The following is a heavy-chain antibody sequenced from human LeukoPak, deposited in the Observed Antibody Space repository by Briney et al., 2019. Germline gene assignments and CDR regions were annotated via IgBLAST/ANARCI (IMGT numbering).Heavy chain of an antibody. Sequence: KPSETLSLTCAVSDYSISSGYYWGWIRQPPGKGLEWIGSIYHSGTTYCNPSLKSRVTISVDTSKNQFSLKLSSVTAADTAVYYCARQPTSGSYSWGQGTLVTVSS. V-gene: IGHV4-38-2*01. CDR3: ARQPTSGSYS. D-gene: IGHD1-26*01. J-gene: IGHJ4*02. CDR2: IYHSGTT. CDR1: DYSISSGYY.